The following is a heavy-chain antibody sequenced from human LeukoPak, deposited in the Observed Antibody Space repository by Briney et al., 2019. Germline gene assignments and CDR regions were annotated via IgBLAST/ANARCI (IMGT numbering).Heavy chain of an antibody. J-gene: IGHJ4*02. CDR1: GGSISSYY. V-gene: IGHV4-59*01. Sequence: SETLSLTCTVSGGSISSYYWSWIRQPSGKGLEWIGNIYDSGSTNYNPSLKSRVTISVDTSKNQCSLKLSSVTAADTAVYYCARQSISGSSLSYFDYWGQGTLVNVSS. CDR3: ARQSISGSSLSYFDY. CDR2: IYDSGST. D-gene: IGHD3-22*01.